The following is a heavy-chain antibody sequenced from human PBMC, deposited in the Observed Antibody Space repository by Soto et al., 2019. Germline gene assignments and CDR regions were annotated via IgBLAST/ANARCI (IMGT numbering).Heavy chain of an antibody. J-gene: IGHJ4*02. D-gene: IGHD5-18*01. Sequence: QLQLQESGPGLVKPSETLSLTCTVSGGSISSSSYYWGWIRQPPGKGLEWIGSIYYSGSTYYNPSLKSRVTISVDTSKNQFSLKLSSVTAADTAVYYCASHIGVDTAMVMWFDYWGQGTLVTVSS. CDR1: GGSISSSSYY. V-gene: IGHV4-39*01. CDR2: IYYSGST. CDR3: ASHIGVDTAMVMWFDY.